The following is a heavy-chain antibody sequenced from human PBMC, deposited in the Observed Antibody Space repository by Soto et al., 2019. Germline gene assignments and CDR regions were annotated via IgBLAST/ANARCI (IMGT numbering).Heavy chain of an antibody. D-gene: IGHD1-20*01. CDR1: GFTFDDYA. CDR3: AKDGDEDNSNESDAFDT. CDR2: ISWNSGSI. V-gene: IGHV3-9*01. J-gene: IGHJ3*02. Sequence: GGSLRLSCAASGFTFDDYAMHWVRQAPGKGLEWVSGISWNSGSIGYADSVKGRFTISRDNAKNSLYLQMNSLRAEDTALYYCAKDGDEDNSNESDAFDTRGQGTMVTVS.